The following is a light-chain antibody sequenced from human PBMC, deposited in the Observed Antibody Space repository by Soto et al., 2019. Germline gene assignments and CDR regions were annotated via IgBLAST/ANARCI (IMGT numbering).Light chain of an antibody. CDR2: GAS. CDR3: QQYGSSPIT. J-gene: IGKJ5*01. CDR1: QGVSSN. V-gene: IGKV3-20*01. Sequence: EIVMTQSPATLSVSPGERATLSCRARQGVSSNLAGYQQKPGQAPRLIIYGASIRATGIPDRFSGSGSGTDFPLTISRLEPEDFAVYYCQQYGSSPITFGQGTRLEIK.